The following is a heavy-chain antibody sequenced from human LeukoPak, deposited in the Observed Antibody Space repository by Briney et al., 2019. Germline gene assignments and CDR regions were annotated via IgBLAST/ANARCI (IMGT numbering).Heavy chain of an antibody. J-gene: IGHJ5*02. CDR3: ARDRDGASSSWYVARGNWFDP. V-gene: IGHV6-1*01. CDR2: TYYRSKCYN. D-gene: IGHD6-13*01. Sequence: SQTLSLTCAISGDSVSSNSAAWNWIRQSPSRGLEWLGRTYYRSKCYNDYAVSVKSRITINPDTSKNQFSLQLNSVTPEDTAVYYCARDRDGASSSWYVARGNWFDPWGQGTLVTVSS. CDR1: GDSVSSNSAA.